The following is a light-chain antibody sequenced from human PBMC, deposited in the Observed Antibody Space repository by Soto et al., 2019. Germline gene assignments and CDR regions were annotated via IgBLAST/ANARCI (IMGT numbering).Light chain of an antibody. V-gene: IGLV2-14*01. CDR1: SSDVGGHDY. CDR3: SSYTGSSTLV. J-gene: IGLJ1*01. CDR2: DVN. Sequence: QSALTQPASVSGSPGQSITISCTGTSSDVGGHDYVSWYQQLPGKAPKLLIYDVNNRPSGVSHRFSGSKSGNTASLTISGLQAEDEADYYCSSYTGSSTLVFGTGTKLTVL.